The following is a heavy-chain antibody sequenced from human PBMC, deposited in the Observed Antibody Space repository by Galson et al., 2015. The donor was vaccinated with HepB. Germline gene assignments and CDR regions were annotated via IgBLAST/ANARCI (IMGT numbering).Heavy chain of an antibody. D-gene: IGHD3-16*01. CDR3: AIWGRGSGVDD. CDR2: ISAYNGNT. J-gene: IGHJ4*02. CDR1: VYTFTSYH. V-gene: IGHV1-18*01. Sequence: SVKVSCKASVYTFTSYHIAWVRQAPGQGLEWMGWISAYNGNTNYAQKLQGRVTMTTDTSTSTAYMELRSLRSDDTAVYYCAIWGRGSGVDDWGEGTLVTVSS.